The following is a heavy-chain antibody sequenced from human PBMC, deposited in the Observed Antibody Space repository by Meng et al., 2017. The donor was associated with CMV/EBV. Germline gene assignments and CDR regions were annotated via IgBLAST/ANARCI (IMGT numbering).Heavy chain of an antibody. CDR1: SISGSNW. D-gene: IGHD2-2*01. CDR3: ARIPGGYCSSTSCYVFDY. J-gene: IGHJ4*02. Sequence: SISGSNWWSWVRQPPGKELEWIGGLYHSGSTNYNPSLKSRVTISVDKSKNQFSLKLSSVTAADTAVYYCARIPGGYCSSTSCYVFDYWGQGTLVTVSS. V-gene: IGHV4-4*02. CDR2: LYHSGST.